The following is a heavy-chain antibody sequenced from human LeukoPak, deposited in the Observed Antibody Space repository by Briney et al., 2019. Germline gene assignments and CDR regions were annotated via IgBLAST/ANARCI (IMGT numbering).Heavy chain of an antibody. CDR3: ARSSAAEYFDY. V-gene: IGHV1-69*04. CDR2: IIPILGIA. CDR1: GGTFSSYA. D-gene: IGHD6-13*01. Sequence: GSSVKVSCQASGGTFSSYAISWVRQAPGQGLEWMGRIIPILGIANYAQKFQGRVTITADKSTSTAYMELSSLRSEDTAVYYCARSSAAEYFDYWGQGTLVTVSS. J-gene: IGHJ4*02.